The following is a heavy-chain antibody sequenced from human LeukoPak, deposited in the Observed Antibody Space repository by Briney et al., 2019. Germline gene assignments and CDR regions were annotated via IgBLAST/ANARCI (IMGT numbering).Heavy chain of an antibody. J-gene: IGHJ3*02. CDR3: ARDYCGGDCYSEAFDI. D-gene: IGHD2-21*01. CDR1: GGTFSSYA. Sequence: ASVKVSCKASGGTFSSYAISWVRQAPGQGLEWMGGIIPIFGTANYTQKFQGRVTITADESTSTAYMGLSSLRSEDTAVYYCARDYCGGDCYSEAFDIWGQGTMVTVSS. V-gene: IGHV1-69*01. CDR2: IIPIFGTA.